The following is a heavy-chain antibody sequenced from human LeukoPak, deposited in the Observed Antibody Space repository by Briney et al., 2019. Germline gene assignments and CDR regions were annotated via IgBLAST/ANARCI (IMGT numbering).Heavy chain of an antibody. J-gene: IGHJ3*02. D-gene: IGHD3-22*01. V-gene: IGHV1-2*02. CDR3: ASDSSGYYQGAFDI. Sequence: ASVKVSCKASGYTFTGYYMHWVRQAPGQGLEWMGWINPNSGGTNYAQKFQGRVTMTRNTSISTAYMELSSLRSEDTAVYYCASDSSGYYQGAFDIWGQGTMVTVSS. CDR2: INPNSGGT. CDR1: GYTFTGYY.